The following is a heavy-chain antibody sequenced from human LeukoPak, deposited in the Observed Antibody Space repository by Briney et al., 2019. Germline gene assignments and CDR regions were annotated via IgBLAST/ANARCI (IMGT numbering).Heavy chain of an antibody. CDR3: AKEYGITMVRGVIITAGGGFDY. CDR2: IWYDGSNK. CDR1: GFTFSSYG. D-gene: IGHD3-10*01. V-gene: IGHV3-33*06. J-gene: IGHJ4*02. Sequence: GRSLRLSCAASGFTFSSYGMHWVRQAPGKGLEWVAVIWYDGSNKYYADSVKGRFTISRDNSKNTLYLQMNSLRAEDTAVYYCAKEYGITMVRGVIITAGGGFDYWGQGTLVTVSS.